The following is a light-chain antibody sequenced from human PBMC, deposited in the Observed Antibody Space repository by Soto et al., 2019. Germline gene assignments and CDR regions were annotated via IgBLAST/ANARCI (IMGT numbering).Light chain of an antibody. CDR1: QDINKF. CDR3: QQLKTYPYT. J-gene: IGKJ2*01. V-gene: IGKV1-9*01. CDR2: SAS. Sequence: IQLTQSPSSLSASVGDRVTLTCRASQDINKFLAWFQQTPGKAPKLLVYSASTLHSGVPSRFSYSGSGTDFALNISSLQPEDFATYYCQQLKTYPYTFGQGTRLDIK.